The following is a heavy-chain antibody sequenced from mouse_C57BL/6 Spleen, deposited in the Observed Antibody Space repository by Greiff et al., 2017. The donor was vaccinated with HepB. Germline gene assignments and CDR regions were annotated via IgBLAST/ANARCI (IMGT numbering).Heavy chain of an antibody. J-gene: IGHJ1*03. V-gene: IGHV1-52*01. CDR2: IDPSDSET. D-gene: IGHD1-1*01. Sequence: QVQLQQPGAELVRPGSSVKLSCKASGYTFTSYWMHWVKQRPIQGLEWIGNIDPSDSETHYNQKFKDKATLTVDKSSSTAYMQLSSLTSEGSAVYYCARRYYGSSYWYFDVWGTGTTVTVSS. CDR3: ARRYYGSSYWYFDV. CDR1: GYTFTSYW.